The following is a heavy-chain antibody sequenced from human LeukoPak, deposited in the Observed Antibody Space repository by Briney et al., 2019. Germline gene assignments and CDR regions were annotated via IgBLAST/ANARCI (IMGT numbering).Heavy chain of an antibody. CDR2: ISDTGGST. V-gene: IGHV3-23*01. CDR3: ANILTMVRGVIPVDY. CDR1: GFTFSNYA. J-gene: IGHJ4*02. D-gene: IGHD3-10*01. Sequence: GGSLRLSCAPSGFTFSNYAFSWVRQAPGKGLEWVSDISDTGGSTNYVGSAKGRFTISRDNSKNTLHLHMNSLRVEDTAVYYCANILTMVRGVIPVDYWGQGTLVTVSS.